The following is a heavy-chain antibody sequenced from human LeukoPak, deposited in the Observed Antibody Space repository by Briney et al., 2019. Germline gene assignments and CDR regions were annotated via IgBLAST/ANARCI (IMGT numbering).Heavy chain of an antibody. Sequence: PGGSLRLSCAASGFTFSSYGMHWVRQAPGKGLEWVAVISYDGSNKYYADSVKGRFTISRDNSKNTPYLQMNSLRAEDTAVYYCARQAGVTWGQGTLVTVSS. D-gene: IGHD6-19*01. CDR2: ISYDGSNK. J-gene: IGHJ5*02. V-gene: IGHV3-30*03. CDR3: ARQAGVT. CDR1: GFTFSSYG.